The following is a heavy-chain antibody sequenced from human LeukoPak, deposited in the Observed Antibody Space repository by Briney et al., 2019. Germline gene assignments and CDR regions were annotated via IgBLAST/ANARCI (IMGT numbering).Heavy chain of an antibody. CDR1: GFTFDDYA. V-gene: IGHV3-9*01. Sequence: GGSLRLSCAASGFTFDDYAMHWVRQAPGKGLEWVSGISWNSGSIGYADSVKGRFTISRDNAKNSLYLQMNSLRAEDTALYYCAKDSHYYGSGSSIDYWGQGTLVTVSS. CDR2: ISWNSGSI. CDR3: AKDSHYYGSGSSIDY. J-gene: IGHJ4*02. D-gene: IGHD3-10*01.